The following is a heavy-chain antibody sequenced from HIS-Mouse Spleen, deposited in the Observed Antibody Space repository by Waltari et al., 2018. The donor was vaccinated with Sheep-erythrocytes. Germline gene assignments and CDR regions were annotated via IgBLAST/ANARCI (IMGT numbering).Heavy chain of an antibody. CDR2: SLPVHLAT. J-gene: IGHJ3*02. Sequence: EVQLVQSGAEVKKPGESLKISCKGSGYSFTSYWIGWVRQMPGKGLGWKGVSLPVHLATIYSPSFQGQVTISADKSISTAYLQWSSLKASDTAMYYCARRTYYDFWSGYYTDAFDIWGQGTMVTVSS. V-gene: IGHV5-51*03. CDR1: GYSFTSYW. D-gene: IGHD3-3*01. CDR3: ARRTYYDFWSGYYTDAFDI.